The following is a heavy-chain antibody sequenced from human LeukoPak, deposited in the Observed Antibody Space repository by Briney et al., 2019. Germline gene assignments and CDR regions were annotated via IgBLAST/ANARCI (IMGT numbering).Heavy chain of an antibody. V-gene: IGHV5-51*01. J-gene: IGHJ5*02. CDR2: IYPGDSDT. CDR1: GYSFTSYW. CDR3: ARRSMTNWNDNWFDP. Sequence: GESLKISCKGSGYSFTSYWIGWVRQMPGKGLEWIGIIYPGDSDTRYSPSFQGQVTISADKSINTAYLQWSSLKASDTAMYYCARRSMTNWNDNWFDPWGQGTLVTVSS. D-gene: IGHD1-1*01.